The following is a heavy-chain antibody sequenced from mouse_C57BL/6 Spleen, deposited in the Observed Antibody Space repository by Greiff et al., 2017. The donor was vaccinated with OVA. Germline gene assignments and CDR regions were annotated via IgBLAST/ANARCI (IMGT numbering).Heavy chain of an antibody. V-gene: IGHV1-26*01. CDR3: ARRGLGRMGWDY. J-gene: IGHJ2*01. D-gene: IGHD4-1*01. CDR1: GYTFTDYY. Sequence: VQLQQSGPELVKPGASVKISCKASGYTFTDYYMNWVKQSHGKSLEWIGDINPNNGGTSYNQKFKGKATLTVDKSSSTAYMELRSLTSEDSAVYYCARRGLGRMGWDYWGQGTTLTVSS. CDR2: INPNNGGT.